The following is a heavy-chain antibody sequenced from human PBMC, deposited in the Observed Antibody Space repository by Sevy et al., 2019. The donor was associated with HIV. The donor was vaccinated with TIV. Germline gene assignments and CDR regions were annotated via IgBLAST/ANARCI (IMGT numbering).Heavy chain of an antibody. J-gene: IGHJ4*02. CDR3: ARESGSDWYLDF. CDR2: IWFDGSNQ. CDR1: GFTFGSYG. Sequence: GGSLRLSCAASGFTFGSYGMHWVRQPPGKGLEWVAVIWFDGSNQYYGDSVKGRFIISRDNSKNTVYLHMNSLRVDDTAVYYCARESGSDWYLDFWGQGTLVTVSS. D-gene: IGHD6-19*01. V-gene: IGHV3-33*01.